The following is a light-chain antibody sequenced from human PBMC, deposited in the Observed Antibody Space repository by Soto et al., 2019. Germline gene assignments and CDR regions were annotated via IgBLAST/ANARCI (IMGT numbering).Light chain of an antibody. Sequence: QSALTQPPSVSAAPGQKVTISCSGSSSNIGNNYVSWYQHLPGTAPKLLIYDNTKRPSGIPDRFSGSKSGTSATLGISGLQTGDEADYYCGSWDSSLSAGVFGGGTQLTVL. CDR2: DNT. CDR3: GSWDSSLSAGV. J-gene: IGLJ3*02. V-gene: IGLV1-51*01. CDR1: SSNIGNNY.